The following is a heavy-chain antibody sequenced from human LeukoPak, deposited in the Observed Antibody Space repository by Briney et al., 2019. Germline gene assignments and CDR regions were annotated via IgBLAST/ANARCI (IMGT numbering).Heavy chain of an antibody. CDR2: IKQDGSEK. J-gene: IGHJ4*02. CDR1: GFTFSGYW. V-gene: IGHV3-7*01. CDR3: ARDRYVLTY. D-gene: IGHD3-16*01. Sequence: GGSLRLSCAASGFTFSGYWMTWVRQVPGKGLEWVANIKQDGSEKYYVDSVKGRFTISRDNAKNSLYLQMNSLRAEDTAVYYCARDRYVLTYWGQGTLVTVSS.